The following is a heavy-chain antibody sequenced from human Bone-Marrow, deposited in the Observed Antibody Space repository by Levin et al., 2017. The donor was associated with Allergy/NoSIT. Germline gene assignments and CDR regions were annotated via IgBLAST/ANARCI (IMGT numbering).Heavy chain of an antibody. CDR1: GFTFSTYH. D-gene: IGHD6-13*01. CDR2: ISSSSSYV. CDR3: ARGSSWYDTWYFGL. V-gene: IGHV3-21*01. J-gene: IGHJ2*01. Sequence: ASVKVSCAASGFTFSTYHMNWVRQAPGKGLEWVSSISSSSSYVYSADSVKGRFTISRDNAKSSLYLQMSSLRAEDTAVYYCARGSSWYDTWYFGLWGRGTLVTVSS.